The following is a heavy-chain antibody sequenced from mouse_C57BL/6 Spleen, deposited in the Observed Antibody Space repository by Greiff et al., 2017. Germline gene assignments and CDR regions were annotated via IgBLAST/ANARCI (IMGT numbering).Heavy chain of an antibody. Sequence: VQLQESVAELVRPGASVKLSCTASGFNFTNTYMHWVKQRSEQGLEWIGRIDPANGNTKYDPKFQGKATITADTSSNTAYLQLSSLTSEDTAIYYCARSEDSSGCYAMDYWGQGTSVTVSS. CDR3: ARSEDSSGCYAMDY. J-gene: IGHJ4*01. V-gene: IGHV14-3*01. CDR1: GFNFTNTY. D-gene: IGHD3-2*02. CDR2: IDPANGNT.